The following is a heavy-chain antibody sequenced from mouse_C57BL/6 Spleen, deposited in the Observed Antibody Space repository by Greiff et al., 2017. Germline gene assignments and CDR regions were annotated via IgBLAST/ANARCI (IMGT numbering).Heavy chain of an antibody. CDR2: IDPSDSYT. J-gene: IGHJ2*01. Sequence: VQLQQPGAELVMPGASVKLSCKASGYTFTSYWMHWVKQRPGQGLEWIGEIDPSDSYTNYNQKFKGKSTLTVDKSSSTAYMQLSSLTAEDSAVYYCARRRGVRRGFDYFDYWGQGTTLTVSS. CDR1: GYTFTSYW. CDR3: ARRRGVRRGFDYFDY. D-gene: IGHD2-14*01. V-gene: IGHV1-69*01.